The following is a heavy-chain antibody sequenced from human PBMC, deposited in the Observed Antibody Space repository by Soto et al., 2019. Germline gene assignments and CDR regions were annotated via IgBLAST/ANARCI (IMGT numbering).Heavy chain of an antibody. J-gene: IGHJ1*01. CDR1: GFTFSSYG. CDR3: AKEENKMGSGWYLFQH. Sequence: GGSLRLSCAASGFTFSSYGMHWVRQAPGKGLEWVAVISYDGSNKYYADSVKGRFTISRDNSKNTLYLQMNSLRAEDTAVYYCAKEENKMGSGWYLFQHWGQGTLVTVSS. V-gene: IGHV3-30*18. CDR2: ISYDGSNK. D-gene: IGHD6-19*01.